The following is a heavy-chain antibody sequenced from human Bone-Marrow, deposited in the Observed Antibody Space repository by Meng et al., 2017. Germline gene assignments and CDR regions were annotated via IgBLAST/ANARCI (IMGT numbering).Heavy chain of an antibody. D-gene: IGHD4-17*01. J-gene: IGHJ6*01. CDR1: GYTFTGYY. CDR3: ASPLLYGDYVYGMDV. CDR2: INPNSGGT. Sequence: ASVKVSCKASGYTFTGYYMHWVRQAPGQGLEWMGRINPNSGGTNYAQKFQGRVTMTRDTSISTAYMELSRLRSDDTAVYYCASPLLYGDYVYGMDVWGQGNTV. V-gene: IGHV1-2*06.